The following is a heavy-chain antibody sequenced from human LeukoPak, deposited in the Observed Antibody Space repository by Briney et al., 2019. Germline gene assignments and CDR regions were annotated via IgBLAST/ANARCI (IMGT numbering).Heavy chain of an antibody. D-gene: IGHD3-16*02. CDR3: PTEYEYYDYVWGSYRYDY. V-gene: IGHV3-30*02. CDR1: GFTFSSYG. Sequence: GGSLRLSCAASGFTFSSYGMHWVRQAPGKGLEWVAFIRYDGSNKYYADSVKGLFTISRDHSKNTLFLQMNSLKTADTAVYYCPTEYEYYDYVWGSYRYDYWGQGTLVTVSS. J-gene: IGHJ4*02. CDR2: IRYDGSNK.